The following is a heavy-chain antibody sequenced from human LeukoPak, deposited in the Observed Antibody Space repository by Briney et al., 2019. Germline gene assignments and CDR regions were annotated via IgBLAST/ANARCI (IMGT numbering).Heavy chain of an antibody. Sequence: GGCLRLSCAASGFTFSIYYMSWVRQAPGKGLEWVANIKQDGSEKYYVDSVKGRFTISRDNAKNSLYLEMNSLRAEDTAVYYCARDGYYYDTSGYYRPFDYWGQGTLVTVSS. D-gene: IGHD3-22*01. CDR3: ARDGYYYDTSGYYRPFDY. CDR1: GFTFSIYY. V-gene: IGHV3-7*04. J-gene: IGHJ4*02. CDR2: IKQDGSEK.